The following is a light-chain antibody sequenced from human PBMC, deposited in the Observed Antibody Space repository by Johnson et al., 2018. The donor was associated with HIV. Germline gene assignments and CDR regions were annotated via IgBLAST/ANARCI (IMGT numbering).Light chain of an antibody. Sequence: SVLTQPPSVSAAPGQKVTISCSGSSSNIGNNYVSWYLQVPGTAPKRLIYDNDKRPSGIPNRFSGSKSGTSATLGITGLQTGDEADYYCGTWDSSLGGHYVFGPGTKVTVL. CDR3: GTWDSSLGGHYV. V-gene: IGLV1-51*01. CDR1: SSNIGNNY. J-gene: IGLJ1*01. CDR2: DND.